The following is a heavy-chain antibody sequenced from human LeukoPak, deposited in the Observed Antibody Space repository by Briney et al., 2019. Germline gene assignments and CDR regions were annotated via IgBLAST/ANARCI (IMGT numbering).Heavy chain of an antibody. Sequence: PGGSLRLSCAASGFSFSSFAMSWVRQAPGKGLEWVSAISGSGESTYYEDSVKGRFTISRDYSKNTVDVQMNSLRAEDTAVYYCAKDVGGTNFHYMDVWGKGTTVIVSS. CDR1: GFSFSSFA. CDR2: ISGSGEST. J-gene: IGHJ6*03. V-gene: IGHV3-23*01. D-gene: IGHD1-26*01. CDR3: AKDVGGTNFHYMDV.